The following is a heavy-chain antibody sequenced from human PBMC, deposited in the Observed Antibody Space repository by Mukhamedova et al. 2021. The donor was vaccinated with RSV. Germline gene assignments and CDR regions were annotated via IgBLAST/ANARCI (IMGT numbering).Heavy chain of an antibody. CDR3: ARGGAAAGTTCDY. V-gene: IGHV3-48*04. D-gene: IGHD6-13*01. Sequence: GLEWVSYISSSSSTIYYADSVKGRFTISRDNAKNPLYLQMNSLRAEDTAVYYCARGGAAAGTTCDYWGQGTLVTVSS. J-gene: IGHJ4*02. CDR2: ISSSSSTI.